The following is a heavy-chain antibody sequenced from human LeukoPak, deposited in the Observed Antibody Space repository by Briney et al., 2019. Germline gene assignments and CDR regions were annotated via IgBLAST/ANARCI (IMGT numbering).Heavy chain of an antibody. CDR2: INHSGST. V-gene: IGHV4-34*01. D-gene: IGHD3-22*01. J-gene: IGHJ1*01. CDR3: ARAFGSGYHEYFQH. Sequence: PSETLSLTCAVYGGSFSGYYWSWIRQPPGKGLEWIGEINHSGSTNYNPSLKSRVTISVDTSKNQFSLKLSSVTAADTAVYYCARAFGSGYHEYFQHWGQGTLVTVSS. CDR1: GGSFSGYY.